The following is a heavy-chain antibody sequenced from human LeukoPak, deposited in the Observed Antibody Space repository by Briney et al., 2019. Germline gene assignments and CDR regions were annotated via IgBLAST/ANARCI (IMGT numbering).Heavy chain of an antibody. J-gene: IGHJ4*02. Sequence: SETLSLTCAVYGGSFSGYYWSWIRQPPGKGLEWIGEINHSGSTNYNPSLKSRVTISVDTSKNQFSLKLSSVTAADTAVYYCARAGPGYYYGSGSYPYWGQGTLVTVSS. CDR3: ARAGPGYYYGSGSYPY. V-gene: IGHV4-34*01. D-gene: IGHD3-10*01. CDR2: INHSGST. CDR1: GGSFSGYY.